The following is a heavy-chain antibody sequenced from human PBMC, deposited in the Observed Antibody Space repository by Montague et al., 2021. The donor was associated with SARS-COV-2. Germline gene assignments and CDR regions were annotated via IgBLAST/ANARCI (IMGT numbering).Heavy chain of an antibody. CDR2: IYYSGST. CDR1: GGSISSYY. CDR3: AREGSGRGYYYYGMDV. J-gene: IGHJ6*02. D-gene: IGHD3-10*01. Sequence: SETLSLTCTVSGGSISSYYWSWIRQPPGKGLEWVGYIYYSGSTNYNPSLKSRVTISVDTSKNQFSRKLSSVTAADTAVYYCAREGSGRGYYYYGMDVWGQGTTVTVS. V-gene: IGHV4-59*01.